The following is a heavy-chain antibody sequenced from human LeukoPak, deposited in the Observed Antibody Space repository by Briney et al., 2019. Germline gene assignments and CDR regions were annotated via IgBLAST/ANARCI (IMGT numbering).Heavy chain of an antibody. Sequence: PGRSLRLSCAASGFPFTNYGMHWVRQAPGKGLEWVAVLWSDGSNKYYGDSVKGRFTISRDTSKNTLFLQMNNLRVEDTAVYSCALEATRAHHYALDVWGQGTTVTVSS. CDR2: LWSDGSNK. V-gene: IGHV3-33*01. CDR1: GFPFTNYG. J-gene: IGHJ6*02. D-gene: IGHD3-16*01. CDR3: ALEATRAHHYALDV.